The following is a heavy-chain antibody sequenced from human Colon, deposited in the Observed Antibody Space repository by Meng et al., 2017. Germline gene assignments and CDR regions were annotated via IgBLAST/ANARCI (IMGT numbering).Heavy chain of an antibody. CDR2: ISRSATSK. D-gene: IGHD6-19*01. Sequence: GGPLRLSCTASGFTFSDSYMSWVRQAPGKGLEWISYISRSATSKYYADSVKGRFTISRDNAKNSLYLQMNSLRAKDTAVYYCARELVVAGTFDYWGQGTLVTVSS. CDR1: GFTFSDSY. CDR3: ARELVVAGTFDY. J-gene: IGHJ4*02. V-gene: IGHV3-11*04.